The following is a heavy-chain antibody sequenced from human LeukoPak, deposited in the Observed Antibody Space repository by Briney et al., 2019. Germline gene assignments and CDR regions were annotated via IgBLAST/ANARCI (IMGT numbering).Heavy chain of an antibody. CDR1: GFTFDDYA. CDR3: AKGATYYYGSSAHLDY. D-gene: IGHD3-22*01. V-gene: IGHV3-9*03. CDR2: ISWNSGNI. J-gene: IGHJ4*02. Sequence: GGSLRLSCAASGFTFDDYAMHWVRQAPGKGLEWVSGISWNSGNIGYADSVKGRFSISRDNAKNSLYLQMNSLRAEDMALYYCAKGATYYYGSSAHLDYWGQGTLVTVSS.